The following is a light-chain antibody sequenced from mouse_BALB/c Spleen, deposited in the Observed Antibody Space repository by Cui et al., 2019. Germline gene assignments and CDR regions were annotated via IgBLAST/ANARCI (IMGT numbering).Light chain of an antibody. Sequence: QIVLTQSQAIMSASPGEKVTMTCSASSSVSSMYWYQQKPGSSPRLLIYDTSNLASGVPVRFSGSGSGTSYSLTISRMEAEDAATYYCQQWSSYPRTFGGGTKLEIK. CDR3: QQWSSYPRT. V-gene: IGKV4-55*01. CDR1: SSVSS. J-gene: IGKJ1*01. CDR2: DTS.